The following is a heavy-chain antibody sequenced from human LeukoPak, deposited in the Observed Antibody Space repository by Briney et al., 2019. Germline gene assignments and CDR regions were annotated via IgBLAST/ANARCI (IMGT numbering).Heavy chain of an antibody. V-gene: IGHV4-59*08. J-gene: IGHJ4*02. CDR3: ARRAVAENYFDY. D-gene: IGHD6-19*01. CDR1: GGSITSYY. CDR2: IYSGGST. Sequence: SETLSLTCTVSGGSITSYYWSWIRQPPGKGLEWIGYIYSGGSTTYNPSLKSRVTISVDTSKNQFSLTLTSVTAADTAVYYCARRAVAENYFDYWGQGTLVTDSS.